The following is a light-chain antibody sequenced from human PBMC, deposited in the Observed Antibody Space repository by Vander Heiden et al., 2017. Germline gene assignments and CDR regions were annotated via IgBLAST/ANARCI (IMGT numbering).Light chain of an antibody. CDR1: QGISSY. Sequence: DNQLTQSPSFLSASVGDRVTITCRASQGISSYLAWYQQKPGKAPKLLIYAASTLQSGVPSRFSGSGSGTEFTLTISSLQPEDFATYYCQQLNSYPQTFGPGTKVEIK. CDR3: QQLNSYPQT. CDR2: AAS. J-gene: IGKJ1*01. V-gene: IGKV1-9*01.